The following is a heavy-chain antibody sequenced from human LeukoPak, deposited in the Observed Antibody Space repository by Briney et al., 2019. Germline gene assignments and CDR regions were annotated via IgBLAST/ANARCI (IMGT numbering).Heavy chain of an antibody. Sequence: ASVKVSCKASGYTFTSYGISWVRQAPGQGLAWMGWISAYNGNTNYAQKLQGRVTMTTDTSTSTAYMELRSLRSDDTAVYYCARTRCSGGSCYVYFDYWGQGTLVTVSS. J-gene: IGHJ4*02. CDR1: GYTFTSYG. V-gene: IGHV1-18*01. D-gene: IGHD2-15*01. CDR2: ISAYNGNT. CDR3: ARTRCSGGSCYVYFDY.